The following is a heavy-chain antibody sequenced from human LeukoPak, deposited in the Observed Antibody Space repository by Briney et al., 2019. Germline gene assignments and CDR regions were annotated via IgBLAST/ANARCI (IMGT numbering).Heavy chain of an antibody. CDR3: HVAKGDYGMDV. V-gene: IGHV4-59*01. CDR2: IYYSGST. D-gene: IGHD3-16*01. Sequence: SETLSLTCAVYGGSFSGYYWSWIRQPPGKGLEWIGYIYYSGSTNYNPSLKSRVTISVDTSKNQFSLKLSSVTAADTAVYYCHVAKGDYGMDVWGQGTTVTVSS. J-gene: IGHJ6*02. CDR1: GGSFSGYY.